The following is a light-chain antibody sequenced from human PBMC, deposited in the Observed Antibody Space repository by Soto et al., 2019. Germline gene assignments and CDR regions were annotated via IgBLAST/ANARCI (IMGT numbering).Light chain of an antibody. CDR2: NVS. V-gene: IGKV3-20*01. J-gene: IGKJ1*01. CDR3: QQYGSSPTWT. CDR1: QTVTNNH. Sequence: EIVLTQSPDTLSLSPGGRATLSCRASQTVTNNHLAWYQQKPGQAPRLLIYNVSRRATGIPDRLSGSGSGTDFTLTISRLEPEDFAVYYCQQYGSSPTWTFGLGTRVEIK.